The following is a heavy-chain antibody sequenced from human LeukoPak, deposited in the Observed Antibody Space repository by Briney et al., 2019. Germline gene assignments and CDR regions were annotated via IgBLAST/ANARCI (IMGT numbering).Heavy chain of an antibody. J-gene: IGHJ4*02. CDR1: GFTFSSYE. CDR2: ISSSGSTI. D-gene: IGHD3-22*01. CDR3: ASAPRGPYDSSGYWVY. Sequence: GGSLRLSCAASGFTFSSYEMNWVRQAPGKGLEWVSYISSSGSTIYYADSVKGRFTISRDNAKNSLYLQMNSLRAEDTAVYYCASAPRGPYDSSGYWVYWGQGTLVTVSS. V-gene: IGHV3-48*03.